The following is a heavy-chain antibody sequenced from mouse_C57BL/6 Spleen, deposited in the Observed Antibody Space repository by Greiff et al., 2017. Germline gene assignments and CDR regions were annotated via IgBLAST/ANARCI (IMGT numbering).Heavy chain of an antibody. V-gene: IGHV5-4*03. CDR3: ARVYDYDGAY. CDR2: ISDGGSYT. Sequence: EVKLQESGGGLVKPGGSLKLSCAASGFTFSSYAMSWVRQTPEKRLEWVATISDGGSYTYSPDNVKGLFTISRDNAKNNLYLQLSNLKSEDTAMYYGARVYDYDGAYWGQGTLVTVSA. CDR1: GFTFSSYA. J-gene: IGHJ3*01. D-gene: IGHD2-4*01.